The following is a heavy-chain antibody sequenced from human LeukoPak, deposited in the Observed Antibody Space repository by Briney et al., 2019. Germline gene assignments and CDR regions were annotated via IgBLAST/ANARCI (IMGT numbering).Heavy chain of an antibody. CDR1: GFTFDDYG. J-gene: IGHJ4*02. CDR3: ARDRDTAMPRPDY. Sequence: PGGSLRLSCAASGFTFDDYGMSWVRQAPGKGLEWVSGINWNGGSTGYADSVKGRFTISRDNSKNTLYLQMNSLRAVDTAVYYCARDRDTAMPRPDYWGQGTLVTVSS. CDR2: INWNGGST. V-gene: IGHV3-20*04. D-gene: IGHD5-18*01.